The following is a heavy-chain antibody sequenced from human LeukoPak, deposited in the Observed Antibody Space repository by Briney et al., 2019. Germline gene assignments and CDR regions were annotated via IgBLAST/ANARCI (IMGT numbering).Heavy chain of an antibody. CDR1: GGSISSYY. CDR3: ARVAQVAGTLYYYYYYMDV. V-gene: IGHV4-59*01. J-gene: IGHJ6*03. CDR2: IYYSGST. D-gene: IGHD6-19*01. Sequence: SETLALTCTVSGGSISSYYWSWIRQPPGKGLEWIGYIYYSGSTNYNPSLKSRVTISVDTSKNQFSLKLSSVTAADTAVYYCARVAQVAGTLYYYYYYMDVWGKGTTVTISS.